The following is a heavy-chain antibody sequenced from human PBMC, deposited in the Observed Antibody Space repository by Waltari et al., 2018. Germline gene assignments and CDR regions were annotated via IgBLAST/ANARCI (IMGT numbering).Heavy chain of an antibody. D-gene: IGHD3-10*01. CDR1: GYSISSGYY. CDR2: IYHSGST. Sequence: QVQLQESCPGLVKPSETLSLTCAVSGYSISSGYYWGWIRQPPGKGLEWIGSIYHSGSTYYNPSLKSRVTISVDTSKNQFSLKLSSVTAADTAVYYCASRSNYYYYGMDVWGQGTTVTVSS. J-gene: IGHJ6*02. CDR3: ASRSNYYYYGMDV. V-gene: IGHV4-38-2*01.